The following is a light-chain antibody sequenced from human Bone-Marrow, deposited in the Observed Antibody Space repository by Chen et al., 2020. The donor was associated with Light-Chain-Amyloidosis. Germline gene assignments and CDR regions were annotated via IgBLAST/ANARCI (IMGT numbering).Light chain of an antibody. Sequence: QSALSQPASVSGSPGHSITISCTGTSNDVGFYDYVSWYQQHPGKAPKLMIYDVTDRPSGVSDRFSGSKSGNTASLTISGLQAEDEADYYCSSYTSSSTLVFGGGTKLTVL. CDR3: SSYTSSSTLV. J-gene: IGLJ2*01. V-gene: IGLV2-14*01. CDR2: DVT. CDR1: SNDVGFYDY.